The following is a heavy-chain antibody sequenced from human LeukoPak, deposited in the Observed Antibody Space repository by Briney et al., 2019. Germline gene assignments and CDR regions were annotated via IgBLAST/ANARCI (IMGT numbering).Heavy chain of an antibody. V-gene: IGHV4-34*01. J-gene: IGHJ5*02. CDR2: INHSGST. CDR1: GGSFSGYY. CDR3: ARAYCTNGVCLKFDP. D-gene: IGHD2-8*01. Sequence: PSETLSLTCAVYGGSFSGYYWSWVRQPPGKGLEWMGEINHSGSTHYHPSLKSRVTISVDPSKNQFSLKLSSVTAADTAVYYCARAYCTNGVCLKFDPWGQGTLVTVSS.